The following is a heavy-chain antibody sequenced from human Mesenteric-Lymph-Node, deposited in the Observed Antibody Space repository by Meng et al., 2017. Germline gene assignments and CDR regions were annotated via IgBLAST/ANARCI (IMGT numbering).Heavy chain of an antibody. D-gene: IGHD3-10*01. CDR2: IYYSGST. Sequence: SETLSLTCTVLGGSISSYYWSWIRQPPGKGLEWIGYIYYSGSTDYNPSLKSRVTISVDTSKNQFSQKLSSVTAADTAVYYCARGLGGGWFGGPRGFDPWGQGTRVTVSS. CDR1: GGSISSYY. V-gene: IGHV4-59*01. CDR3: ARGLGGGWFGGPRGFDP. J-gene: IGHJ5*02.